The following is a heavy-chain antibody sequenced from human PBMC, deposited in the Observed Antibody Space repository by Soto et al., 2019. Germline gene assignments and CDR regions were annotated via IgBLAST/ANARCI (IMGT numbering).Heavy chain of an antibody. D-gene: IGHD3-22*01. V-gene: IGHV1-69*12. CDR1: GGTFNSYA. CDR3: TRCGIRYHSIGYYLGIDGMDV. J-gene: IGHJ6*02. Sequence: QVQLVQSGAEVKKPESSVRVSCKASGGTFNSYAITWVRQAPGQGLEWMGGTIPMFGTTNYAEKFQGRVTITADESXXTAYRELSSLRSEDTAVYYCTRCGIRYHSIGYYLGIDGMDVWGQGTTVIVSS. CDR2: TIPMFGTT.